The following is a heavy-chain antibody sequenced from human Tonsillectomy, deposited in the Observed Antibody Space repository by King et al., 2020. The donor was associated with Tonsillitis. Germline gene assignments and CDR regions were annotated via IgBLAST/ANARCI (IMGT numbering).Heavy chain of an antibody. CDR2: IYWDDDK. J-gene: IGHJ5*02. CDR3: ARIGIVTILGLVTQGGWFDH. D-gene: IGHD3-3*01. CDR1: GFSLTTSGVG. Sequence: TLKESGPTLVQPTQTLTLTCTFSGFSLTTSGVGVGWIRQPPGKAPEWLALIYWDDDKRYSPSLKSRLTITKDTSKNEVVLTMTDMDPMDTATYYCARIGIVTILGLVTQGGWFDHWGQGTLVSVSS. V-gene: IGHV2-5*02.